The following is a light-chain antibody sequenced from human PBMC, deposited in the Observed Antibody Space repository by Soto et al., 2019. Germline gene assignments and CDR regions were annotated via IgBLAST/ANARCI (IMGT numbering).Light chain of an antibody. J-gene: IGLJ1*01. CDR1: SSDVGGYNY. V-gene: IGLV2-14*01. CDR3: SSYTSSSTRV. CDR2: DVS. Sequence: QSVLTQPASVSGSPGQSITISCTGGSSDVGGYNYVSWYQQHPGKAPKLMIYDVSDRPSGVSNRFSGSKSGNTASLTISGLQAEDAADYYCSSYTSSSTRVFGTGTKLTVL.